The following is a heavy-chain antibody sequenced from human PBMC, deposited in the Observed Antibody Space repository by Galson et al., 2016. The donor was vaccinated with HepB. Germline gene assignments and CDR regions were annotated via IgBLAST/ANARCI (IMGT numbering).Heavy chain of an antibody. D-gene: IGHD3-16*01. J-gene: IGHJ6*03. CDR2: INSVGNT. Sequence: SLRLSCAASGFSVSGDYMGWVRQAPGKALEWVSLINSVGNTYYADSVRGRFTISRDNSKNTLYLQMNSLRAEDTAVYYCAKDLGERLVTVYYYMDVWGKGTTVTVSS. V-gene: IGHV3-53*01. CDR1: GFSVSGDY. CDR3: AKDLGERLVTVYYYMDV.